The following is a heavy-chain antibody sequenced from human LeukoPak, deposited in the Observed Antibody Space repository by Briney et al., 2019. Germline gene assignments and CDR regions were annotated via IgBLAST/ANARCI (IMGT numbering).Heavy chain of an antibody. Sequence: GGSLRLSCAASGFTFSDYYMSWIRQAPGKGLEWVSYISSSGSTIYYADSVKGRFTITRDNAKNSLYLQMSSLRAEDTAVYYCARSQPLYYYGMDVWGQGTTVTVSS. CDR2: ISSSGSTI. CDR1: GFTFSDYY. J-gene: IGHJ6*02. CDR3: ARSQPLYYYGMDV. V-gene: IGHV3-11*01.